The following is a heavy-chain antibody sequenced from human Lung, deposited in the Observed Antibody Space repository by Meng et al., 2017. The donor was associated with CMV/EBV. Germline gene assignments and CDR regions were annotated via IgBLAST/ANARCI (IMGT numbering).Heavy chain of an antibody. V-gene: IGHV3-48*04. CDR1: GFTFSSYS. CDR3: ARGEARYCSGGSCKSVDY. J-gene: IGHJ4*02. D-gene: IGHD2-15*01. Sequence: SXAASGFTFSSYSMNWVRQAPGKGLEWVSYISSSSSTIYYADSLKGRFTISRDNAKNSLYLQMNSLRAEDTAVYYCARGEARYCSGGSCKSVDYWGQGTPVXVSS. CDR2: ISSSSSTI.